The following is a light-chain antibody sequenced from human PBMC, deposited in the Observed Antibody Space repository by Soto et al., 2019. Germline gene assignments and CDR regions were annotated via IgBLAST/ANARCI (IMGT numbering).Light chain of an antibody. Sequence: QSVLTQPASVSGSPGQSITISCTGTSSDVGNYNLVSWYQHHPGKAPKLMIYEVSQRPSGVSDRFSGSKSGNTASLTISGLQADDEADYYCCSHAGSTIGVLGGGTKLTVL. CDR3: CSHAGSTIGV. J-gene: IGLJ3*02. V-gene: IGLV2-23*02. CDR1: SSDVGNYNL. CDR2: EVS.